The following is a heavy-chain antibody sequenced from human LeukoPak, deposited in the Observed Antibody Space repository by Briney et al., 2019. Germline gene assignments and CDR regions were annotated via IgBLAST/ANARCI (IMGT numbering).Heavy chain of an antibody. CDR1: GGSFRGFF. Sequence: SETLSLTCTVPGGSFRGFFWNWIRHPPPQGLDWIGFVFHSGRTDYNPYLKSRVTISADTSNDQFSLRLTSVTAADTAVYYCARVRGDAVHGYNIGFGYLDYWGQGALVIVSA. CDR2: VFHSGRT. D-gene: IGHD5-24*01. J-gene: IGHJ4*02. CDR3: ARVRGDAVHGYNIGFGYLDY. V-gene: IGHV4-59*01.